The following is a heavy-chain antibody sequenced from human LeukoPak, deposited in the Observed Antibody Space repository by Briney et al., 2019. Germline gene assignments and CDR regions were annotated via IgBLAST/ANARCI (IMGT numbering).Heavy chain of an antibody. J-gene: IGHJ6*02. V-gene: IGHV5-51*01. CDR3: TRSMVATKPWGLDV. CDR2: IYPGDSDT. CDR1: GYSFTSYW. D-gene: IGHD5-24*01. Sequence: GESLKISCKGSGYSFTSYWIGWVRQMPGKGLEWMGIIYPGDSDTRYSPSFQGQVTISADRSISTAFLEWSGLKASDTATYYCTRSMVATKPWGLDVWGQGTTVAVTS.